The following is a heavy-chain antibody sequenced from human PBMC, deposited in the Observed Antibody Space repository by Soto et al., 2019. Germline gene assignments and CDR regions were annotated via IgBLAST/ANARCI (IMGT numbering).Heavy chain of an antibody. CDR3: ARAISSGGGFSGMDV. J-gene: IGHJ6*02. D-gene: IGHD3-16*01. V-gene: IGHV1-69*02. Sequence: QVQLVQSGAEVKKPGSSVRVSCKASGGTFSSNTLSWVRQAPGQGLEWMGRITPVLDMADYEQKFQDRLTITADKSTTTVYMELGSLRSEDTAIYYCARAISSGGGFSGMDVWGQGTTVTVSS. CDR2: ITPVLDMA. CDR1: GGTFSSNT.